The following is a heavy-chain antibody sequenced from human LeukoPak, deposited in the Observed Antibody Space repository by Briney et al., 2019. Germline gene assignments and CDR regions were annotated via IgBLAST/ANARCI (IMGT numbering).Heavy chain of an antibody. CDR1: GFTFSSYA. CDR2: ISYDGSNK. Sequence: GRSLRLSCAASGFTFSSYAMHWVRQAPGKGLEWVAVISYDGSNKYYADSVKGRFTISRDNSKNTLYLQMNSLRAEDTAVYYCAKAPGRTGWGYYFDYWGQGTLVTVSS. D-gene: IGHD6-19*01. V-gene: IGHV3-30-3*01. J-gene: IGHJ4*02. CDR3: AKAPGRTGWGYYFDY.